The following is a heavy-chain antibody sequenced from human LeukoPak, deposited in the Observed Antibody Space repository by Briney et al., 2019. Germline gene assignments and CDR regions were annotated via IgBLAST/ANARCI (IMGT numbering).Heavy chain of an antibody. Sequence: GGSLRLSCAASGFTFSSYSMNWVRQAPGKGLEWVSNISSSSGNFDYADSVKGRFTISRDNSKNTLYLQMNSLGAEDTAVYYCAKGFSGYSHFDYWGQGTLVTVSS. CDR2: ISSSSGNF. D-gene: IGHD5-24*01. CDR1: GFTFSSYS. J-gene: IGHJ4*02. V-gene: IGHV3-48*01. CDR3: AKGFSGYSHFDY.